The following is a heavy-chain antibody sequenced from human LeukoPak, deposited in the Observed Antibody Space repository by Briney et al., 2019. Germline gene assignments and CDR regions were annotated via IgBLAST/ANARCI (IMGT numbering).Heavy chain of an antibody. CDR2: IRSKAYGGTT. CDR1: GFPFSSYG. CDR3: TRDYGDYKGDY. J-gene: IGHJ4*02. D-gene: IGHD4-17*01. V-gene: IGHV3-49*04. Sequence: GGSLRLSCTASGFPFSSYGMHWVRQAPGRGLEWVGFIRSKAYGGTTEYAASVKGRFTISRDDSKSIAYLQMDSLKTEDTAVYYCTRDYGDYKGDYWGQGTLVTVSS.